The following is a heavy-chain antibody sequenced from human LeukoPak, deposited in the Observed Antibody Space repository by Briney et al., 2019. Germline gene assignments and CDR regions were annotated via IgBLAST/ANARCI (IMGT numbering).Heavy chain of an antibody. D-gene: IGHD4-17*01. CDR3: TTLYGDYGLAY. CDR2: IKSKTDGGTT. V-gene: IGHV3-15*01. CDR1: GFTFINVW. J-gene: IGHJ4*02. Sequence: GGSLRLSCTASGFTFINVWMSWVRQAPGKGLECVGRIKSKTDGGTTDYAAPVKGRFTISRDASKTTLYLQMNSLKTEDTAVYFCTTLYGDYGLAYWGQGTLVTVSS.